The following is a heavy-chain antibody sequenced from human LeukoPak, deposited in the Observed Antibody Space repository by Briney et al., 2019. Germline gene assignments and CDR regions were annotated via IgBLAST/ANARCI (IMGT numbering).Heavy chain of an antibody. CDR1: GFTFSSYG. Sequence: PGRSLRLSCAASGFTFSSYGMHWVRQAPGKGLEWVAVISYDGSNKYYADSVKGRFTISRDNSKNTLYLQMNSLRAEDTAIYYCAKFSFRVALEDYWGQGTLVTVSS. CDR2: ISYDGSNK. D-gene: IGHD2-15*01. V-gene: IGHV3-30*18. CDR3: AKFSFRVALEDY. J-gene: IGHJ4*02.